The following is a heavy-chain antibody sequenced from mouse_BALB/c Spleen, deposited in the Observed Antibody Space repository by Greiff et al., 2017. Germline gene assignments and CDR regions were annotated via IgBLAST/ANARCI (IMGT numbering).Heavy chain of an antibody. Sequence: QVQLQQSGAELVRPGTSVKISCKASGYAFTNYWLGWVKQRPGHGLEWIGDIYPGSGNTYYNEKFKGKATLTADKSSSTAYMQLSSLTSEDSAVYFCAEGGYWGQGTTLTVSS. CDR1: GYAFTNYW. V-gene: IGHV1-63*01. J-gene: IGHJ2*01. CDR2: IYPGSGNT. CDR3: AEGGY.